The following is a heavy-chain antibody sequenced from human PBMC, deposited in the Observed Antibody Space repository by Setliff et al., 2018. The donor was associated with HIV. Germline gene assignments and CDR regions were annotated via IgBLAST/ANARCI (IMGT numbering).Heavy chain of an antibody. J-gene: IGHJ6*03. Sequence: GGSLRLSCAASGFIFSSYNMNWVRQAPGKGLEWVSSITSSSTYIYYADSVKGRFTISRDNAKNSLYLQMNSLRAEDTAVYYCAGVWEGWFHYYYYYYMDAWGKGTTVTVSS. CDR1: GFIFSSYN. CDR2: ITSSSTYI. V-gene: IGHV3-21*01. CDR3: AGVWEGWFHYYYYYYMDA. D-gene: IGHD6-19*01.